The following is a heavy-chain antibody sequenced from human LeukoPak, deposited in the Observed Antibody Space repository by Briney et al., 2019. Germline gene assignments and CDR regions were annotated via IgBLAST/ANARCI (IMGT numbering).Heavy chain of an antibody. CDR1: GYTFTNYY. CDR3: ARDGGGDGFGWAFDS. Sequence: ASVKASCKASGYTFTNYYIDWVRQAPGQGLEWMGIIRPSGGSTDYAQKFQGRVTLTRDTSTSTVYMELSSLRSEDTAVYYCARDGGGDGFGWAFDSWGQGTLVTVSS. CDR2: IRPSGGST. D-gene: IGHD3-16*01. V-gene: IGHV1-46*01. J-gene: IGHJ4*02.